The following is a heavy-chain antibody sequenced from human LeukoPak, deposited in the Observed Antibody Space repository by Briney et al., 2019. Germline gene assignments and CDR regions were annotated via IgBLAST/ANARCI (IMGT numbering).Heavy chain of an antibody. J-gene: IGHJ6*03. CDR1: GGSFSGYY. CDR2: INHSGST. Sequence: PSETLSPTSAVYGGSFSGYYWSGIRQPPGKGLEWIGEINHSGSTNYNPSLKSRVTISVDTSKNQFSLKLSSVTAADTAVYYCARGLRGHYYYYMDVWGKGTTVTVSS. V-gene: IGHV4-34*01. CDR3: ARGLRGHYYYYMDV.